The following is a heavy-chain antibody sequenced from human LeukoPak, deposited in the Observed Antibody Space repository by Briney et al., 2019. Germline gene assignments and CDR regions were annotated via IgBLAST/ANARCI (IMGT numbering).Heavy chain of an antibody. V-gene: IGHV3-48*01. CDR3: ARDLGYCTNGVCHTRFDY. D-gene: IGHD2-8*01. CDR2: ISGSSSRI. Sequence: PGGSLRLSCAASGFSFSSYSMNWVRQAPGKGLEWVSYISGSSSRIYYADSVKGRFTISRDNAKTSLYLQMNSLRAEDTAVYYCARDLGYCTNGVCHTRFDYWGQGTLVTVSS. J-gene: IGHJ4*02. CDR1: GFSFSSYS.